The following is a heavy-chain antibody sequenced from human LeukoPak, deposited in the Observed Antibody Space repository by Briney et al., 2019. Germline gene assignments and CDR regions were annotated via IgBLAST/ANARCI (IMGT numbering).Heavy chain of an antibody. Sequence: GGSLRLSRAASGFTFSSYGMHWVRQAPGKGLEWVAVIWYDGSNKYYADSVKGRFTISRDNSKNTLYLQMNSLRAEDTAVYYCARGPNSSGRYGWGFDYWGQGTLVTVSS. V-gene: IGHV3-33*01. J-gene: IGHJ4*02. CDR2: IWYDGSNK. D-gene: IGHD6-19*01. CDR3: ARGPNSSGRYGWGFDY. CDR1: GFTFSSYG.